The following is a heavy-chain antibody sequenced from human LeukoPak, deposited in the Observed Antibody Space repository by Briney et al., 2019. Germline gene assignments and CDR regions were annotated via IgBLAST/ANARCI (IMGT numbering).Heavy chain of an antibody. CDR2: IYDSGST. J-gene: IGHJ4*02. D-gene: IGHD3-16*01. CDR3: AIGEGGAADY. V-gene: IGHV4-39*01. Sequence: SETLSLTCTVSGGSIRSSYYYWGWIRQPPGKGLEWIGSIYDSGSTYYNPSLKSRVTISVDTSKNQFSLKLNSVTAADTAVYYCAIGEGGAADYWGQGTLVTVSS. CDR1: GGSIRSSYYY.